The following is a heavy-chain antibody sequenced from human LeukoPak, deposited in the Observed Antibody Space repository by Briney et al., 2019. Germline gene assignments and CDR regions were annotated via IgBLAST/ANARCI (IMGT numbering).Heavy chain of an antibody. CDR2: ISWNSGSI. D-gene: IGHD5-24*01. CDR3: AKKSGDGYNSGFDY. Sequence: GGSLRLSCAASGFTFDDYAMHWVRQAPGKGLEWVSGISWNSGSIGYADSVKGRFTISRDNAKNSLYLQMNSLRAEDTALYYTAKKSGDGYNSGFDYWGQGTLVTVSS. CDR1: GFTFDDYA. V-gene: IGHV3-9*01. J-gene: IGHJ4*02.